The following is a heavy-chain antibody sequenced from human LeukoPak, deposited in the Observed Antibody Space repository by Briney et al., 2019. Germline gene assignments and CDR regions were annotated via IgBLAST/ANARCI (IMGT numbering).Heavy chain of an antibody. J-gene: IGHJ4*02. CDR3: AKPQYYSDSRRYSAGDH. V-gene: IGHV3-23*01. CDR1: GFTFSSYA. D-gene: IGHD3-22*01. CDR2: LSGSGAGS. Sequence: GGSLRLSCAASGFTFSSYAMRWVRQAPGEALEWLVDLSGSGAGSEDAESVKGWFTISRDNSKNTLYLQMNSLRAEDTAVYYCAKPQYYSDSRRYSAGDHWGQGTLVTVSS.